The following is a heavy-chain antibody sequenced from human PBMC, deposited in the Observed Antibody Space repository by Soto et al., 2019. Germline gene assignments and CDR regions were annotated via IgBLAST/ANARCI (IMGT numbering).Heavy chain of an antibody. V-gene: IGHV3-30-3*01. CDR3: ALHDAFDI. J-gene: IGHJ3*02. D-gene: IGHD4-4*01. Sequence: QVQLVESGGGVVQPGRSLRLSCAASGFTFSSYAMHWVRQAPGKGLEWVAVISYDGSNKYYADSVKGRFTISRDNSKNTLYPQMNSLRAEDTAVYYCALHDAFDIWGQGTMVTVSS. CDR2: ISYDGSNK. CDR1: GFTFSSYA.